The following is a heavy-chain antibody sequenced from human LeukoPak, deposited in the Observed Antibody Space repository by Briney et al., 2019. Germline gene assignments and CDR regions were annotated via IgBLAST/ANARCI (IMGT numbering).Heavy chain of an antibody. J-gene: IGHJ4*02. CDR1: GGSISSDY. V-gene: IGHV4-4*09. CDR3: ASSDSYGSFDY. CDR2: IVTSGSI. D-gene: IGHD5-18*01. Sequence: SETLSLTCTVSGGSISSDYWNWIRQPPGKGLEWIGNIVTSGSINYNPSLKSRVTISVDTSKNQFSLKLSSVTAADTAVYYCASSDSYGSFDYWGQGTLVTVSS.